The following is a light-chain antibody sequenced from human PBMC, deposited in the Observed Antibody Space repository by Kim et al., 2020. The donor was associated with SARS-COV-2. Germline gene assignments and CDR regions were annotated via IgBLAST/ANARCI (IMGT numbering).Light chain of an antibody. J-gene: IGLJ1*01. CDR1: TSDFGGYNY. CDR2: EVS. CDR3: SSYTSTSSIV. Sequence: QSALTQPASVSGSPGQSITIPCTGTTSDFGGYNYVSWYQQHPGKAPKLMIFEVSDRPSGVSNRFFGSKSGNTASLTISGLQVEDEADYYCSSYTSTSSIVFGTGTKVTVL. V-gene: IGLV2-14*01.